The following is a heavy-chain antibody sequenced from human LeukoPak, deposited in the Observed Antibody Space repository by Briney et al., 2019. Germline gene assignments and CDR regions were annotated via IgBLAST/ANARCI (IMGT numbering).Heavy chain of an antibody. D-gene: IGHD6-13*01. J-gene: IGHJ4*02. CDR1: GGTFSSYA. V-gene: IGHV1-69*05. CDR2: IIPIFGTA. CDR3: ARGGAAAGIAYDY. Sequence: GASVKVSCKASGGTFSSYAISWVRQAPGQGLEWMGGIIPIFGTANYAQKFQGRVTITTDESTSTAYMELSSLRSEDTAVYYCARGGAAAGIAYDYWGQGTLVTVSS.